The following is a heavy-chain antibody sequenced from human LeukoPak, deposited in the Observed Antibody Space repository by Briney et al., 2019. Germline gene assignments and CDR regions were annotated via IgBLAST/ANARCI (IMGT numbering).Heavy chain of an antibody. Sequence: SQTLSLTCTVSGGSFISGDYYWGWIRQPPGRGLEWIVYIDYSGSTYYNPSLRGRVTISVDTSKNQISLKLSSVTAADTAVYYCARSAFGSGSSYFDYWGQGTLVTVSS. CDR3: ARSAFGSGSSYFDY. D-gene: IGHD3-10*01. V-gene: IGHV4-30-4*08. J-gene: IGHJ4*02. CDR2: IDYSGST. CDR1: GGSFISGDYY.